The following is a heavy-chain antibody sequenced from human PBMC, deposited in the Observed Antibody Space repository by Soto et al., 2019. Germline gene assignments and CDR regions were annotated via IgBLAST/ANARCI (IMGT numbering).Heavy chain of an antibody. V-gene: IGHV3-74*01. J-gene: IGHJ4*02. D-gene: IGHD1-26*01. Sequence: LRLSCAASGFTFSSYWMHWVRQAPGKGLVWVSRINNDGSTTTYADSVKGRFTISRDDAKNTLYLEMSSLRAEDTAVYYCVRGYSGTYRIDNWGQGTPVTVSS. CDR1: GFTFSSYW. CDR2: INNDGSTT. CDR3: VRGYSGTYRIDN.